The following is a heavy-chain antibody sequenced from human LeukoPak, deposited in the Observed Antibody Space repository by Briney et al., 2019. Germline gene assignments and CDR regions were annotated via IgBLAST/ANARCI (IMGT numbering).Heavy chain of an antibody. V-gene: IGHV4-59*11. CDR3: ASRPSDDYGLNWFDP. CDR2: IYYSGST. Sequence: KSSETLSLTCTVSGDSISNHQWSWIRQPPGKGLEWIGSIYYSGSTYYNPSLKSRVTISVDTSKNQFSLKLRSVTAADTAVYYCASRPSDDYGLNWFDPWGQGTLVTVSS. D-gene: IGHD4-17*01. CDR1: GDSISNHQ. J-gene: IGHJ5*02.